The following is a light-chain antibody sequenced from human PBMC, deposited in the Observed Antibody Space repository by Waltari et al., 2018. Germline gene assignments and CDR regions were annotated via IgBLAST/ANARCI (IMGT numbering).Light chain of an antibody. CDR1: QSLLYSSNNQNY. V-gene: IGKV4-1*01. J-gene: IGKJ2*01. CDR3: QQYYRPPQT. CDR2: WAS. Sequence: DIVLTQSPDSLSVSLGGRATIHCNSSQSLLYSSNNQNYLAWFQQKPGQPPNLLIYWASTRESGVPDRFSGSGSGTDFTLTITDLQAEDVAIYYCQQYYRPPQTFGQGTKLEIK.